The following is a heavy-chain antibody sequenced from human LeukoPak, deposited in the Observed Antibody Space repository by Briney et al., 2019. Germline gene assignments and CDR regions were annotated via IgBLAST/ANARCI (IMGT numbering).Heavy chain of an antibody. CDR2: IYYSGST. V-gene: IGHV4-30-4*01. D-gene: IGHD2-21*02. CDR3: AGSYCGGDCYDYFDY. CDR1: GGSISSGDYY. J-gene: IGHJ4*02. Sequence: SETLSLTCTVAGGSISSGDYYWGWIRQPPVKGLEWIGYIYYSGSTYYNPSLKSRVTISVDTSKNQFSLKLSSVTAADTAVYYCAGSYCGGDCYDYFDYWGQGTLVTVSS.